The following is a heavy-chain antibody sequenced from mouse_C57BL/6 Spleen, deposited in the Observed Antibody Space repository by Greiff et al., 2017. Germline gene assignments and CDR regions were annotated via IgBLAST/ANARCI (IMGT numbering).Heavy chain of an antibody. V-gene: IGHV1-53*01. CDR3: ARTRYYYGSSPWFAY. J-gene: IGHJ3*01. CDR1: GYTFTSYW. D-gene: IGHD1-1*01. Sequence: QVQLQQPGTELVKPGASVKLSCKASGYTFTSYWMHWVKQRPGQGLEWIGNINPSNGVTNYNEKFKSKATLTVDKSSSTAYMQLSSLTSEDSAVYSCARTRYYYGSSPWFAYWGQGTLVTVSA. CDR2: INPSNGVT.